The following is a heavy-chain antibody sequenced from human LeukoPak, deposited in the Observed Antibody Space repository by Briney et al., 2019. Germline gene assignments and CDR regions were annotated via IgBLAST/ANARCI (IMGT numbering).Heavy chain of an antibody. Sequence: SQTLSLTCTVSGGSISSGDYYWSWIRQPPGKGLEWIGEINHSGSTNYNPSLKSRVTISGDTSKNQFSLKLSSVTAADTAVYYCARGRRIIMVRGQGTRGWFDPWGQGTLVTVSS. CDR2: INHSGST. D-gene: IGHD3-10*01. CDR1: GGSISSGDYY. CDR3: ARGRRIIMVRGQGTRGWFDP. V-gene: IGHV4-30-4*08. J-gene: IGHJ5*02.